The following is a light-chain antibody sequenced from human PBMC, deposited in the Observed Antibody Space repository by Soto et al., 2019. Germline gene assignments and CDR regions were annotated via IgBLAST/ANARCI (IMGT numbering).Light chain of an antibody. CDR3: QRYGSSPPFT. V-gene: IGKV3-20*01. CDR1: QRVSSSY. CDR2: GAS. J-gene: IGKJ2*01. Sequence: EIVLTQSPGTLSLSPGERATLSCRASQRVSSSYLAWYQQKPGQAPRLLIYGASTRATGIPDRFSGSGSGTDFTLTISRLEPEDFAVYFCQRYGSSPPFTFGQGTTVVI.